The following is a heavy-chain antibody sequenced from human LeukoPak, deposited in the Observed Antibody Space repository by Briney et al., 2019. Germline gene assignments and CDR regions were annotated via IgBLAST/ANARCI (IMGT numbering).Heavy chain of an antibody. CDR3: ARSKYCSSTSCYPLDAFDI. J-gene: IGHJ3*02. CDR1: GYTFTGYY. D-gene: IGHD2-2*01. V-gene: IGHV1-2*02. CDR2: INPNSGGT. Sequence: ASVKVSCKASGYTFTGYYMHWVRQAPGQGREWMGWINPNSGGTNYAQKFQGRVTMTRDTSISTAYLELSRLRSDDTAVYYCARSKYCSSTSCYPLDAFDIWGQGTMVTVSS.